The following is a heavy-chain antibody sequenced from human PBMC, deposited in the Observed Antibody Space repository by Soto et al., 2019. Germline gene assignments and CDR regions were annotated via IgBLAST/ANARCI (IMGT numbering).Heavy chain of an antibody. Sequence: HLQLQESGSGLVKPAQTLSLTCAVSGGSISSGGYSWSWIRQPPGKGLEWIGYIYHSGSTYYNPSLKSRVTISVDRSKNQFSLKLSSVTAADTAVYYCARVPSPWGQGTLVTVSS. CDR1: GGSISSGGYS. J-gene: IGHJ5*02. V-gene: IGHV4-30-2*01. CDR2: IYHSGST. CDR3: ARVPSP.